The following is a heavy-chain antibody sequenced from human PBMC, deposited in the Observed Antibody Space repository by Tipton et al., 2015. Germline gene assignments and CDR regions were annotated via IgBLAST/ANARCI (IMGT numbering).Heavy chain of an antibody. CDR2: ISGRADNT. J-gene: IGHJ6*02. CDR1: GFTFSNYV. V-gene: IGHV3-23*01. D-gene: IGHD1-1*01. Sequence: SLRLSCAASGFTFSNYVMNWVRQAPGKGLEWVSSISGRADNTYYADSVKGRFIISRDSSKNTLYLQMNSLRAEDTALYYCAKVDDSRSRKYYYGMDVWGQGTTVTVSS. CDR3: AKVDDSRSRKYYYGMDV.